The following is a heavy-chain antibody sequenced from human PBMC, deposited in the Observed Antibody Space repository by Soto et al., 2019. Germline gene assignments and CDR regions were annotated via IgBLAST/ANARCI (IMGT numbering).Heavy chain of an antibody. CDR3: VRPQAKELGTIRGAFDI. D-gene: IGHD3-10*01. J-gene: IGHJ3*02. CDR1: GDTFTSHW. V-gene: IGHV5-51*01. Sequence: GESLKISCKGSGDTFTSHWIAWVRQMPGKGLELMGLIYPADSDTRYSPSFEGQVTISVDKSISTAYLQWSSLRASDTAMYYCVRPQAKELGTIRGAFDIWGQGAKVTVSS. CDR2: IYPADSDT.